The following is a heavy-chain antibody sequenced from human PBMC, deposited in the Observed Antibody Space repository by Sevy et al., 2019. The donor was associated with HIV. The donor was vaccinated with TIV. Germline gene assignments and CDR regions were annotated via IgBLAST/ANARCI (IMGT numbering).Heavy chain of an antibody. V-gene: IGHV4-34*01. J-gene: IGHJ5*02. D-gene: IGHD2-2*01. CDR3: ARSPPVVVVPGAPSWFDP. CDR2: INESGIT. Sequence: SLTCAVHDGSFSGYYWNWIRQLPGKGLEWIGEINESGITYYNPSLKSRVTISVDTSKKQFSLKLNFVTAAHTAVYFCARSPPVVVVPGAPSWFDPWGQGTLVTVSS. CDR1: DGSFSGYY.